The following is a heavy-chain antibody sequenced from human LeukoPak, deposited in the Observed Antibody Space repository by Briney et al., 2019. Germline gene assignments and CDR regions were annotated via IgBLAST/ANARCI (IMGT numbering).Heavy chain of an antibody. J-gene: IGHJ5*02. D-gene: IGHD6-13*01. Sequence: ASVKVSCKASGYTFTGYYMHWVRQAPGQGLEWMGWINPNSGGTKYAQKFQGRVTMTRDTSISTAYMELSRLRSDDTAVYYCARDTYSLNWFDPWGQGTLVTVSS. CDR2: INPNSGGT. CDR1: GYTFTGYY. CDR3: ARDTYSLNWFDP. V-gene: IGHV1-2*02.